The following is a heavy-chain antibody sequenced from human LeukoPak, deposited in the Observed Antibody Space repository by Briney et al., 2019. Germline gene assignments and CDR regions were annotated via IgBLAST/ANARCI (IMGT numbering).Heavy chain of an antibody. V-gene: IGHV1-2*02. D-gene: IGHD6-6*01. CDR1: GYTFTDYY. J-gene: IGHJ4*02. CDR2: INPNSGGT. Sequence: GASVKVSCKASGYTFTDYYMHWVRQAPGQGLEWMGWINPNSGGTNYAQKFQGRVTMTRDTSISTAYMELSRLRSDDTAMYCCARLYSNSAYYFDYWGQGTLVTVSS. CDR3: ARLYSNSAYYFDY.